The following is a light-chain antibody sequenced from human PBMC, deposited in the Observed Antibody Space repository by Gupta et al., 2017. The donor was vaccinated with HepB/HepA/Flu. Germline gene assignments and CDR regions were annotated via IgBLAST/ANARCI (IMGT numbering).Light chain of an antibody. CDR1: SNDVGGYNS. Sequence: QSALTQPPSASGSPGQSVTISCTGTSNDVGGYNSVSWYQQHPGKAPKLIIFEVTKRPSGVPDRFSGSKSGITASLTVSGLQPDDEADYYCISYAGSNTQVFGSGTQVTVL. J-gene: IGLJ1*01. CDR3: ISYAGSNTQV. V-gene: IGLV2-8*01. CDR2: EVT.